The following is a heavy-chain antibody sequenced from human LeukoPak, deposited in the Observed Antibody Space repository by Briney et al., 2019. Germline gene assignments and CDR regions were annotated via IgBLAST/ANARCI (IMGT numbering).Heavy chain of an antibody. J-gene: IGHJ4*02. CDR2: ISYRGSA. D-gene: IGHD6-13*01. Sequence: PSATLSLTCTVSGGSISSSNYYWGWIRQPPGKGLEWFGSISYRGSAYYNPSLTSRVTMSVDTSKNQFSLKLSSVTAADTAVYYCARKPIIGSAWYYFDYWGQGTLVTVSS. CDR1: GGSISSSNYY. CDR3: ARKPIIGSAWYYFDY. V-gene: IGHV4-39*07.